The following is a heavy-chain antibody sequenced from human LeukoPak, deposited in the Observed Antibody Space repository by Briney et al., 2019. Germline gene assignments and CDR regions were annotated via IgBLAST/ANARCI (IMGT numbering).Heavy chain of an antibody. CDR3: AKVRDYYYGMDV. J-gene: IGHJ6*02. V-gene: IGHV3-30*04. Sequence: GGSLRLSCAASGFTFSSYAMHWVRQAPGKGLEWVAVISYDGSNKYYADSVKGRFTISRDNSKNTLYLQMNSLRAEDTAVYYCAKVRDYYYGMDVWGQGTTVTVSS. CDR1: GFTFSSYA. CDR2: ISYDGSNK.